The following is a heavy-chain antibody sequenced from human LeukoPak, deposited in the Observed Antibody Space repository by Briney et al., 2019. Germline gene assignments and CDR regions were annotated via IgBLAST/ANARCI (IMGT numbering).Heavy chain of an antibody. D-gene: IGHD2-2*01. CDR3: ATTSVVPAAYGYYFDY. J-gene: IGHJ4*02. CDR1: GGSFSGYY. CDR2: INHSGST. V-gene: IGHV4-34*01. Sequence: SETLSLTCAVYGGSFSGYYWSWIRQPPGKGLEWIGEINHSGSTNYNPPLKSRVTISVDTSKNQFSLKLSSVTAADTAVYYCATTSVVPAAYGYYFDYWGQGTLVTVSS.